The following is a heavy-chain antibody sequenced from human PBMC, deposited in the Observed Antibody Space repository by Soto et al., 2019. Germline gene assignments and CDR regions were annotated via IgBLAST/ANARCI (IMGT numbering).Heavy chain of an antibody. CDR3: ARDWGLYCTNGVCSNWFDP. CDR2: ISAYNGNT. CDR1: GYTFTSYG. Sequence: ASVKVSCKASGYTFTSYGISWVRQAPGQGLEWMGWISAYNGNTNYAQKLQGRVTMTTDTSTSTAYMELRSLRSDETAVYYCARDWGLYCTNGVCSNWFDPWGKGTLVTVSS. V-gene: IGHV1-18*01. D-gene: IGHD2-8*01. J-gene: IGHJ5*02.